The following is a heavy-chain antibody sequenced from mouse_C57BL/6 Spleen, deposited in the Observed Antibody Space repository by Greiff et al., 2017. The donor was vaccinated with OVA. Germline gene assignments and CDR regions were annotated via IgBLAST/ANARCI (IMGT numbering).Heavy chain of an antibody. D-gene: IGHD4-1*02. CDR3: PQLLSWFAY. J-gene: IGHJ3*01. V-gene: IGHV6-3*01. Sequence: EVKLVESGGGLVQPGGSLKLSCVASGFTFSNYWMNWVRQSPEKGLEWVAQIRLKSDNYATHYAESVKGRFTISRDDSKSSVYLQMNNLRAEDTGIYYCPQLLSWFAYWGQGTLVTVSA. CDR2: IRLKSDNYAT. CDR1: GFTFSNYW.